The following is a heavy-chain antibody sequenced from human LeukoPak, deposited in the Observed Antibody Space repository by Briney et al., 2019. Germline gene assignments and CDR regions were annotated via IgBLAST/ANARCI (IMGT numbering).Heavy chain of an antibody. V-gene: IGHV1-18*01. CDR1: GYTFTSYG. D-gene: IGHD3-3*01. J-gene: IGHJ6*03. CDR3: ARDHPGPPYDFWSGYWNYYYMDV. Sequence: ASVKVSCKASGYTFTSYGISWVRQAPGQGLELMGWISAYNGNTNYAQKVQGRVTMTTDTSTSTAYLELRSLRSDDTAVYYCARDHPGPPYDFWSGYWNYYYMDVWGKGTTVTVYS. CDR2: ISAYNGNT.